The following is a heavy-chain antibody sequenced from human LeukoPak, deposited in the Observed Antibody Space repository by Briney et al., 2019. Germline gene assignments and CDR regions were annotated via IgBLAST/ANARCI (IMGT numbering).Heavy chain of an antibody. Sequence: SETLSLTCTVSGFSISSGYYWGWIRQPPGKGLEWIGDIYHSGSAYYNPSLKSRVTLSVDTSKNQFSLKLSSVTAADTAVYYCARGHRRWLQFTRREYYYYMDVWGKGTTITISS. J-gene: IGHJ6*03. CDR3: ARGHRRWLQFTRREYYYYMDV. CDR1: GFSISSGYY. CDR2: IYHSGSA. V-gene: IGHV4-38-2*02. D-gene: IGHD5-24*01.